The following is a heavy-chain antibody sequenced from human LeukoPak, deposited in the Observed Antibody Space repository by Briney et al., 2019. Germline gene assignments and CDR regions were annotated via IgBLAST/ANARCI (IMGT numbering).Heavy chain of an antibody. CDR3: ARDSRKWFGELSSDY. CDR2: INPSGGST. Sequence: ASVKVSCKASGYTFTSYYMHWVRQAPGQGLEWMGIINPSGGSTSYAQKFQGRVTMTTDTSTSTAYMELRSLRSDDTAVYYCARDSRKWFGELSSDYWGQGTLVTVSS. CDR1: GYTFTSYY. D-gene: IGHD3-10*01. J-gene: IGHJ4*02. V-gene: IGHV1-46*01.